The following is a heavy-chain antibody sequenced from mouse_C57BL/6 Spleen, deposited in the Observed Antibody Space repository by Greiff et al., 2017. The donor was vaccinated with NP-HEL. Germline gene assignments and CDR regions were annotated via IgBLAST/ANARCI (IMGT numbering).Heavy chain of an antibody. CDR2: IDPEDGET. D-gene: IGHD2-4*01. CDR3: ARTLYYDYSLYAMDY. J-gene: IGHJ4*01. Sequence: EVQLMESGAELVKPGASVKLSCTASGFNIKDYYMHWVKQRTEQGLEWIGRIDPEDGETKYAPKFQGKATIPADTSSNTAYLQLSSLTSEDTVVYYCARTLYYDYSLYAMDYWGQGTSVTVSS. CDR1: GFNIKDYY. V-gene: IGHV14-2*01.